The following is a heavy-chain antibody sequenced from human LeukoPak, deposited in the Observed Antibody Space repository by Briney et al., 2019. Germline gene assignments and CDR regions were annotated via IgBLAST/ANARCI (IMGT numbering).Heavy chain of an antibody. Sequence: GGSLRLSCAASGFTVSSNYMSWVRQAPGKGLEWVSVIYSGGSTYYADSVKGRFTISRDNSKNTLYLQMNSLRAEDTAVYYCARDVGNFGSGSAYFDSWGQGTLVTVSS. CDR2: IYSGGST. J-gene: IGHJ4*02. V-gene: IGHV3-66*01. CDR3: ARDVGNFGSGSAYFDS. CDR1: GFTVSSNY. D-gene: IGHD3-10*01.